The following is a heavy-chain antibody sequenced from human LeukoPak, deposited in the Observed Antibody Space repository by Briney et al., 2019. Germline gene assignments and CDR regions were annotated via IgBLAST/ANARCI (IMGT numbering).Heavy chain of an antibody. CDR3: ARPSVYYYYGMDV. J-gene: IGHJ6*02. D-gene: IGHD2-2*01. Sequence: GGSLRLSCAASGFTFSSYAMHWVRQAPGKGLEWVAVISYDGSNKYYADSVKGRFTISRDNSKNTLYLQMNSLRAEDTAVYYCARPSVYYYYGMDVWGQGTTVTVSS. CDR2: ISYDGSNK. CDR1: GFTFSSYA. V-gene: IGHV3-30-3*01.